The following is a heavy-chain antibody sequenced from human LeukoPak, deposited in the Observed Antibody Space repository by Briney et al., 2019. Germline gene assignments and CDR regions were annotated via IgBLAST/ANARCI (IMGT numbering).Heavy chain of an antibody. J-gene: IGHJ6*03. Sequence: GGSLRLSCAASGFTFSDYYVSWLRQAPGKGLEWVSYISSSGSTIYYADSVRGRFTISRDNAKNSLYLQMNSLRAEDTAVYYCARDLTTLYYYYYYYMDVWGKGTTVTVSS. CDR1: GFTFSDYY. CDR3: ARDLTTLYYYYYYYMDV. CDR2: ISSSGSTI. V-gene: IGHV3-11*04. D-gene: IGHD1-1*01.